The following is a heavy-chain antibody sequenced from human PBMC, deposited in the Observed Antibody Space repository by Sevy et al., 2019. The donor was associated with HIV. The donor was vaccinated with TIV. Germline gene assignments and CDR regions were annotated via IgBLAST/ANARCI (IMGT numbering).Heavy chain of an antibody. D-gene: IGHD6-6*01. J-gene: IGHJ6*02. V-gene: IGHV3-30*04. CDR2: ISYDGSNK. CDR3: ARDRAPIAARYYYYGMDV. CDR1: GFTFSSYA. Sequence: GGSLRLSCAASGFTFSSYAMHWVRQAPGKGLEWVAVISYDGSNKYYADSVKGRFTISRDNSKNTLYLQMNSLRAEDTAVYYCARDRAPIAARYYYYGMDVWGQWTTVTVSS.